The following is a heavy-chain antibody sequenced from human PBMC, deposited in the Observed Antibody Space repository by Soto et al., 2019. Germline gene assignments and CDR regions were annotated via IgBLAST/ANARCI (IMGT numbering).Heavy chain of an antibody. Sequence: GGSLRLSCAASGFTFSSYAMSWVRQAPGKGLEWVSAISGGSAYTNYAESVKGRFTISRDNAKNTLHLQMNSLRAEDTAIYHCARDQGGSYDSWLAPWGQGTLVTVSS. V-gene: IGHV3-23*01. CDR2: ISGGSAYT. J-gene: IGHJ5*02. CDR1: GFTFSSYA. CDR3: ARDQGGSYDSWLAP. D-gene: IGHD1-26*01.